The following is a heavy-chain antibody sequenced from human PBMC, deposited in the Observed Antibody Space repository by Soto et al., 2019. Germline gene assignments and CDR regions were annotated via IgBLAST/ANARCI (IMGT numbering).Heavy chain of an antibody. J-gene: IGHJ4*02. CDR3: XHSPWTGTKAYFDY. D-gene: IGHD1-1*01. CDR2: IYWDDDR. Sequence: QITLKESTPTLVKPTQTLTLTCTFSGFSLSTSGVGVGWIRQPPGKALEWLALIYWDDDRRYSPSLKSRLTITKDTSKNQVVLTMTNIDPVDTATYYCXHSPWTGTKAYFDYWGQGTLVTVSS. CDR1: GFSLSTSGVG. V-gene: IGHV2-5*02.